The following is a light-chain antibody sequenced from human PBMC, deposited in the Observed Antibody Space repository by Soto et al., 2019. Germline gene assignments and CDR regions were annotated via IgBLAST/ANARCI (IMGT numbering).Light chain of an antibody. CDR2: RNY. V-gene: IGLV1-47*01. CDR3: AAWDDSLSVHV. CDR1: SSNIGSNY. Sequence: QSVLTQPPSASGTPGQRVTISCSGSSSNIGSNYVYWYQQLLGTAPKLLIYRNYQRPSGVPDRFSGSKSGTSASLAISGLRSEDEADYYCAAWDDSLSVHVFGTGTKLTVL. J-gene: IGLJ1*01.